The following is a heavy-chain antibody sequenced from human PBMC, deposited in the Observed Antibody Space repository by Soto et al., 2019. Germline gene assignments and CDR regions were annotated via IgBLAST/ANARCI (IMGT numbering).Heavy chain of an antibody. CDR1: GGSISSYY. V-gene: IGHV4-59*01. J-gene: IGHJ4*02. D-gene: IGHD4-17*01. CDR2: IYYSGST. CDR3: ARDSQNGDYTDY. Sequence: SETLSLTCTVSGGSISSYYWSWIRQPPGKGLEWIGYIYYSGSTNYNPSLKSRVTISVDTSKNQFSLKLSSVTAADTAVYYCARDSQNGDYTDYWGQGTLVTVSS.